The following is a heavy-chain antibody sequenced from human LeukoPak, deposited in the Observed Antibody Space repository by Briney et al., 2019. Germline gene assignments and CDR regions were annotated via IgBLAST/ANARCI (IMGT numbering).Heavy chain of an antibody. CDR1: GYSINSGYY. D-gene: IGHD3-16*01. Sequence: SETLSLTCTVSGYSINSGYYWSWIRQPPGKRLEWIGSIYYSGSTYSNPTLKSRLTISVDTSKNQISLNLTSVTAADAAVYYCARDWGGGTLEYWGQGILVTVSS. CDR3: ARDWGGGTLEY. V-gene: IGHV4-38-2*02. J-gene: IGHJ4*02. CDR2: IYYSGST.